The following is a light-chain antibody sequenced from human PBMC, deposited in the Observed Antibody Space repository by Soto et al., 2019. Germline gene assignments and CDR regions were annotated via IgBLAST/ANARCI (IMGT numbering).Light chain of an antibody. Sequence: DIQMTQSPSSLSASVGDRVTISCRASQSISRHLNWYQQKPGKAPQLLIYAASSLQSGVPSRFSGSGSGTDFTPTISSLQPEDFAIYFCQQSSIKPRTFGQGTEVEI. J-gene: IGKJ1*01. CDR2: AAS. V-gene: IGKV1-39*01. CDR1: QSISRH. CDR3: QQSSIKPRT.